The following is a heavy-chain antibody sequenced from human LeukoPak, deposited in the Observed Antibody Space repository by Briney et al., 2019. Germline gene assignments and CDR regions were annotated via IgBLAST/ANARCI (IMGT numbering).Heavy chain of an antibody. CDR3: ATQSITLLVVISPFDY. Sequence: PGGSLRLSCAASRFTFSIFPMHWVRQAPGKGLEWVALIQDDGATTNYADSVRGRFTISRDNSKSTVYLQMNSLKPDDTAVYYCATQSITLLVVISPFDYWGQGTLVTVSS. J-gene: IGHJ4*02. CDR2: IQDDGATT. CDR1: RFTFSIFP. D-gene: IGHD3-22*01. V-gene: IGHV3-30*02.